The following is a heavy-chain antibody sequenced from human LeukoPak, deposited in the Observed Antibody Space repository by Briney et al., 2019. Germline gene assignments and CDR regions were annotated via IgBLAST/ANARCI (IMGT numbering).Heavy chain of an antibody. CDR2: ISSSGSTI. CDR1: GFTFSDYY. Sequence: GGSLRLSCAASGFTFSDYYMSWIRQAPGKGLEWVSYISSSGSTIYYADSVKGRFTISRDNAKNSLYLQMDSLRAEDTAVYYCARLLSFGADYYYYMDVWGKRTTVTISS. J-gene: IGHJ6*03. D-gene: IGHD3-10*01. V-gene: IGHV3-11*04. CDR3: ARLLSFGADYYYYMDV.